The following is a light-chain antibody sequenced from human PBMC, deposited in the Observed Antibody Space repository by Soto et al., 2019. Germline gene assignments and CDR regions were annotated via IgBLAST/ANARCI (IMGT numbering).Light chain of an antibody. Sequence: DIVLTQSPGTLSLSPGERATLSCRASQSVGSNYLAWYQQKPGQAPRLLIYAAFSRATGIPDRFSGSGSGTDFTLTITRLEPEDFAVYYCQHFGTTVYTFGQGTKLEIK. CDR1: QSVGSNY. CDR2: AAF. CDR3: QHFGTTVYT. J-gene: IGKJ2*01. V-gene: IGKV3-20*01.